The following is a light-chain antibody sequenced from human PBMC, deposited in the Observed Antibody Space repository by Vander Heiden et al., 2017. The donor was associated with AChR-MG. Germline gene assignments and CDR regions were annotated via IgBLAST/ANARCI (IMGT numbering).Light chain of an antibody. J-gene: IGLJ3*02. Sequence: QSVLTQPPSVSGAPGQRVTISCAGSSSNIGAGYDVHWYQQLPGTAPKLLIYGNNNRPSGVPDRFSGSKSGTSASLAISGLQAEDEADYYCQSYDVSLTWVLGGGTKVAVL. CDR3: QSYDVSLTWV. CDR2: GNN. V-gene: IGLV1-40*01. CDR1: SSNIGAGYD.